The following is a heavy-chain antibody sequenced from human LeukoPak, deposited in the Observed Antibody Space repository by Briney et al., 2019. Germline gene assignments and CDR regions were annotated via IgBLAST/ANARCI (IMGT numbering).Heavy chain of an antibody. J-gene: IGHJ6*02. CDR2: INHSGST. Sequence: SETLSLTCAVYGGSFSGYYWSWIRQPPGKGLEWIGEINHSGSTNYNPSLKSRVTISVDTSKNQFSLKLSSVTAADTAVYYCARAHATYYYYGMDVWAKGPRSPSP. CDR3: ARAHATYYYYGMDV. CDR1: GGSFSGYY. V-gene: IGHV4-34*01.